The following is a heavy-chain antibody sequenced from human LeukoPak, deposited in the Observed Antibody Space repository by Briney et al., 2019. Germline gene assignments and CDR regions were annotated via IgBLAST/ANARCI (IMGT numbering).Heavy chain of an antibody. J-gene: IGHJ3*02. V-gene: IGHV3-21*01. CDR3: ARAFKYYDFWSGYSAAFDI. Sequence: GSLRLSCAASGFTFSSYSMNWVRQAPGKGLEWVSSISSSSSYIYYADSVKGRFTISRDNAKNSLYLQMNSLRAEDTAVYYCARAFKYYDFWSGYSAAFDIWGQGTMVTVSS. D-gene: IGHD3-3*01. CDR2: ISSSSSYI. CDR1: GFTFSSYS.